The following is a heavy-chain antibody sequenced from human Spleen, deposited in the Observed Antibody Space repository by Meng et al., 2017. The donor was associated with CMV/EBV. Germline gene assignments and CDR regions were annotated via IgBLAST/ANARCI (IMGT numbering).Heavy chain of an antibody. J-gene: IGHJ4*02. D-gene: IGHD4-17*01. CDR1: RGSISGHY. Sequence: SETLSLTCTVSRGSISGHYWSWIRQSPGKGLEWLGYIHYNGNTNYNPSLKSRVIMSVDASKDQFSLRLNSVTAADTAVYYCARGGMTTVTDGHFFVVYWGQGTLVTVSS. V-gene: IGHV4-59*11. CDR2: IHYNGNT. CDR3: ARGGMTTVTDGHFFVVY.